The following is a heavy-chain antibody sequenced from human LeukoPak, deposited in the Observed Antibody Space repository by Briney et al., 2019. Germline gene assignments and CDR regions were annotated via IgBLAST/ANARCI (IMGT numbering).Heavy chain of an antibody. V-gene: IGHV5-51*01. D-gene: IGHD3-10*01. Sequence: GESLKISCKGSGYSFTSYWIGWVRQMPGKGLEWMGIIYPGDSDTRYSPSFQGQVTISADKSISTAYLQWSSLKASDTAMYHCARPSTMVRGVLWYFDYWGQGTLVTVSS. CDR3: ARPSTMVRGVLWYFDY. CDR1: GYSFTSYW. J-gene: IGHJ4*02. CDR2: IYPGDSDT.